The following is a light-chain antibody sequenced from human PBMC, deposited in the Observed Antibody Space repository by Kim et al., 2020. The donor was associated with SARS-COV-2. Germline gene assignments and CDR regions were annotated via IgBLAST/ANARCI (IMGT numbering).Light chain of an antibody. V-gene: IGKV1-39*01. CDR3: QQSHTAPSLT. CDR1: QSISNY. Sequence: SVGDRVTIACRASQSISNYLNWYQQKPGKAPNLLIYAASSLQGGVPSRFSGSGSVTDFTLTISSLQPEDFATYYCQQSHTAPSLTFGGGTKVDIK. J-gene: IGKJ4*01. CDR2: AAS.